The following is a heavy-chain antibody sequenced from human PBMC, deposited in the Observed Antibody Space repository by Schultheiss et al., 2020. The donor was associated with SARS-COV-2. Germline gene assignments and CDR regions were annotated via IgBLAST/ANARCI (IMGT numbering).Heavy chain of an antibody. D-gene: IGHD3-22*01. J-gene: IGHJ6*02. CDR1: GGSFSGYY. CDR3: ARPSSSGFSPYGLDV. CDR2: IYYSGST. Sequence: SETLSLTCAVYGGSFSGYYWSWIRQPPGKGLEWIGYIYYSGSTNYNPSLKSRVTISVDTSKNQFSLKVRSVTAADTAVYYCARPSSSGFSPYGLDVWGRGITVTVSS. V-gene: IGHV4-59*12.